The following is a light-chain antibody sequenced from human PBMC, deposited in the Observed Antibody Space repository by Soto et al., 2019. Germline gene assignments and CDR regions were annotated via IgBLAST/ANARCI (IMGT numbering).Light chain of an antibody. CDR3: QHYESYPYT. J-gene: IGKJ2*01. V-gene: IGKV1-5*03. CDR2: KTS. CDR1: QIISTW. Sequence: GDRVTITCRASQIISTWLAWYQQKPGKAPKLLIYKTSSLESGVPSTFSGSGSGTEFTLTISSLQPDDFATYYCQHYESYPYTFGQGTKLEIK.